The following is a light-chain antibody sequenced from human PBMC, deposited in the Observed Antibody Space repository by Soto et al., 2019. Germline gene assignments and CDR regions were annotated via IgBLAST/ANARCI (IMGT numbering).Light chain of an antibody. CDR2: DVS. CDR1: SGDVGGYNY. J-gene: IGLJ1*01. CDR3: SSYTSRSTLYV. V-gene: IGLV2-14*01. Sequence: QSALTQPASVSGSPGQSITISCTGTSGDVGGYNYVSWYQQHPGKAPKLMIYDVSNRPSGVSNRFSGSKSGNTASLTITGLQAEDEADYYCSSYTSRSTLYVFGTGTKVTVL.